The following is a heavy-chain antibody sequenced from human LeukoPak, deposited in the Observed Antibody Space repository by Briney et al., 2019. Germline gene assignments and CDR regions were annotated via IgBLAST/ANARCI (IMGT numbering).Heavy chain of an antibody. CDR3: ARGGVVITMIVDDY. V-gene: IGHV3-21*01. CDR2: ISSSSSYI. J-gene: IGHJ4*02. D-gene: IGHD3-22*01. Sequence: GGSLRLSCAASGFTFSSYSMNWVRQAPGKGLEWVSSISSSSSYIYYADSVKGRFTISRDNAKNSLYLQMNSLRAEDTAVYYCARGGVVITMIVDDYWGQGTLVIVSS. CDR1: GFTFSSYS.